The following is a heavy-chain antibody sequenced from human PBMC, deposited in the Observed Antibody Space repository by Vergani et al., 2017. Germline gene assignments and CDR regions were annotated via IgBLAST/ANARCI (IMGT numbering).Heavy chain of an antibody. J-gene: IGHJ3*01. CDR2: VYWNDDA. D-gene: IGHD3-9*01. CDR1: GFSPTTGREG. Sequence: QITLRESGPTLVKPTQPLTLTCTFSGFSPTTGREGVGWIRQPPGRALEWLAFVYWNDDARYSPSLKSRVTITKDTSKHEVILTMATMDPVDTGTYYCVHRLGYFDWDGEFDVWGRGRMVGVCS. CDR3: VHRLGYFDWDGEFDV. V-gene: IGHV2-5*01.